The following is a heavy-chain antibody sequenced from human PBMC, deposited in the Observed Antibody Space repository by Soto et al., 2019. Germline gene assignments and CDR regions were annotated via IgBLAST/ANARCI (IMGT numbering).Heavy chain of an antibody. CDR2: IYPGDSDT. Sequence: GESLKISCQGSGYSFTSYWITWVRQMPGKGPEWMGIIYPGDSDTKYNPSFQGQVTISADKSITTTYLQWSSLKASDTAIYYCAASIFYYGMDVWGQGTTVTVS. CDR1: GYSFTSYW. CDR3: AASIFYYGMDV. V-gene: IGHV5-51*01. J-gene: IGHJ6*02.